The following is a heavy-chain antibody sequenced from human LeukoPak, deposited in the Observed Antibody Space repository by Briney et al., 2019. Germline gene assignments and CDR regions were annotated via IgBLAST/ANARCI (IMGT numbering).Heavy chain of an antibody. J-gene: IGHJ6*02. CDR1: GFTFSSYA. CDR2: IWYDGSNK. V-gene: IGHV3-33*08. Sequence: HPGGSLRLSCAASGFTFSSYAMHWVRQAPGKGLEWVAVIWYDGSNKYYADSVKGRFTISRDNSKNTLYLQMNSLRAEDTAVYYCARDRSSSWYEYHYGMDVWGQGTTVTVSS. CDR3: ARDRSSSWYEYHYGMDV. D-gene: IGHD6-13*01.